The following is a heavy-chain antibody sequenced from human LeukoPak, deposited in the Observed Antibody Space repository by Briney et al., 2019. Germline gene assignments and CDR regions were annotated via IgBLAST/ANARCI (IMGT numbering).Heavy chain of an antibody. CDR1: GFTFSSYS. D-gene: IGHD6-13*01. CDR2: ISGSGGST. V-gene: IGHV3-23*01. CDR3: AKDSSSSSWYVGY. Sequence: PGGSLRLSCAASGFTFSSYSMSWVRQAPGKGLEGVSAISGSGGSTYYADSVKGRFTISRDNSKNTLYLQMNSLRAEDTAVYYCAKDSSSSSWYVGYWGQGTLVTVSS. J-gene: IGHJ4*02.